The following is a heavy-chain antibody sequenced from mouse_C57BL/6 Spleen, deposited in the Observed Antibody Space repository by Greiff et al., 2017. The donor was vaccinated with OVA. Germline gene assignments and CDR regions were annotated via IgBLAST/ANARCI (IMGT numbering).Heavy chain of an antibody. J-gene: IGHJ2*01. CDR3: ARASGRVYYFDY. D-gene: IGHD6-1*01. CDR1: GYAFSSSW. CDR2: IYPGDGDT. V-gene: IGHV1-82*01. Sequence: QVQLQQSGPELVKPGASVKISCKASGYAFSSSWMNWVKQRPGQGLEWIGRIYPGDGDTNYNGKFKGKATLTADKSSSTAYMQLSSLTSEDSAIYFCARASGRVYYFDYWGQGTTLTVSS.